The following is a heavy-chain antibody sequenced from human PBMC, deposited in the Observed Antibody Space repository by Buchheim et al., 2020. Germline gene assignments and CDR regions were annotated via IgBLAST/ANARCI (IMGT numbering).Heavy chain of an antibody. Sequence: QVQLVESGGGVVQPGRSLRLSCAASGFTFSSYGMHWVRQAPGKGLEWVAFIRYDGSNKYYADSVKGRFTISRDNSKNTLYLQMNSLRAEDTAVYYCAKVWGRAEYYYYYGMDVWGQGTT. V-gene: IGHV3-30*02. J-gene: IGHJ6*02. CDR2: IRYDGSNK. D-gene: IGHD1-14*01. CDR1: GFTFSSYG. CDR3: AKVWGRAEYYYYYGMDV.